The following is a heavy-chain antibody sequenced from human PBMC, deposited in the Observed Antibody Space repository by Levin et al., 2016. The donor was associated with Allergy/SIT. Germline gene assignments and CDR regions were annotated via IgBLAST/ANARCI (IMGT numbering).Heavy chain of an antibody. CDR2: IRQDGGEN. J-gene: IGHJ1*01. CDR1: GFTFSEYW. D-gene: IGHD1-1*01. CDR3: AREVNWEELGRFFQH. Sequence: GGSLRLSCAASGFTFSEYWMSWVRQAPGKGLEWVANIRQDGGENHYVDSVKGRFTISRDNAKNTLYLQMNSLRPGDTAVYYCAREVNWEELGRFFQHWGQGTLVSVSS. V-gene: IGHV3-7*01.